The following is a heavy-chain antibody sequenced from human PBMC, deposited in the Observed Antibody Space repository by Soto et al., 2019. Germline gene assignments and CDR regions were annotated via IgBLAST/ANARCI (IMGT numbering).Heavy chain of an antibody. CDR2: IKHDGSVQ. D-gene: IGHD4-4*01. CDR3: ASAPYSIAWYRFDL. CDR1: GFTVSGYW. Sequence: QLVESGGGLVQPGGSLRLSCEASGFTVSGYWMSWVRQAPGKGLEWVADIKHDGSVQYYVDSVKGRLTISRDNAKKQLDLQMNGLRAEDTALYYCASAPYSIAWYRFDLWGQGTLVNVSS. J-gene: IGHJ4*02. V-gene: IGHV3-7*03.